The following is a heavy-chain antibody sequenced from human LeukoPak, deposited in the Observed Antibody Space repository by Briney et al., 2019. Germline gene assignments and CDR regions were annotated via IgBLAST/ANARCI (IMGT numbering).Heavy chain of an antibody. V-gene: IGHV3-21*01. Sequence: GRSLRLSCAASGFTFSSYGMHWVRQAPGKGLEWVSSISSSSSYIYYADSVKGRFTISRDNAKNSLYLQMNSLRAEDTAVYYCAREGRGYDSSGYYYYYYYMDVWGKGTTVTVSS. CDR1: GFTFSSYG. J-gene: IGHJ6*03. CDR2: ISSSSSYI. D-gene: IGHD3-22*01. CDR3: AREGRGYDSSGYYYYYYYMDV.